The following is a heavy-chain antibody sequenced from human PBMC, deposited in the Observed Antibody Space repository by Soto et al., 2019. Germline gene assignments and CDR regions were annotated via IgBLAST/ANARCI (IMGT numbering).Heavy chain of an antibody. CDR1: GFTVSSYY. D-gene: IGHD6-19*01. CDR2: IYSGGST. CDR3: ARGQGIAVAGPDY. Sequence: PGGSLRLSCAASGFTVSSYYMSWVRQAPGKGLEWVSVIYSGGSTYYADSVKGRFTISRDNSENTLYLQMNSLRAEDTAVYYCARGQGIAVAGPDYWGQGTLVTVSS. J-gene: IGHJ4*02. V-gene: IGHV3-66*01.